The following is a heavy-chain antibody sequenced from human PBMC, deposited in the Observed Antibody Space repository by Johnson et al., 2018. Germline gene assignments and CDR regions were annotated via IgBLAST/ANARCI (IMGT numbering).Heavy chain of an antibody. Sequence: VQLLETGGGLVKPGGSLRLSCAASGFTFSDYYMSWIRQAAGKGLEWVSYISSSGSTISHADSVKGRVTISRDNAKNSLYLQMNSLRAADTAVYYCGREVATIRGRAFDIWGQGTMVTVSS. J-gene: IGHJ3*02. CDR1: GFTFSDYY. V-gene: IGHV3-11*01. CDR3: GREVATIRGRAFDI. CDR2: ISSSGSTI. D-gene: IGHD5-12*01.